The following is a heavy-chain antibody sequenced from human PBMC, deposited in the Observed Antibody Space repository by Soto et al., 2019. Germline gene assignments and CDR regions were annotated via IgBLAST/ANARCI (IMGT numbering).Heavy chain of an antibody. V-gene: IGHV4-31*03. CDR2: ISYSGTT. CDR3: ARVGRSTTPLGAFDI. CDR1: GNSIATGAYY. D-gene: IGHD2-2*01. Sequence: QVQLQESGPGLVKPSQTLSLTCTVSGNSIATGAYYWSWIRQHPGKGLEWIGYISYSGTTYYNPSIMSRFTILLDMSKNQFSLILTAVTAADTAVYYCARVGRSTTPLGAFDIWGPGTMVTVSS. J-gene: IGHJ3*02.